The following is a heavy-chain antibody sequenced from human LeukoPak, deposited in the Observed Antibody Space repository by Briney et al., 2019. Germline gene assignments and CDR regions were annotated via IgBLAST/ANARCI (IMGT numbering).Heavy chain of an antibody. CDR2: INPNSGAT. J-gene: IGHJ4*02. V-gene: IGHV1-2*02. CDR3: ARGEKSLKCQQFHGFDY. D-gene: IGHD4-11*01. CDR1: GYSFTDYY. Sequence: ASVTVSCKASGYSFTDYYMYWLRQAPGQGLEWMGWINPNSGATNYAQKFQGRVTITRDTSISTAYLDLSSLRSDETAVYYCARGEKSLKCQQFHGFDYWGQGTLVIVSS.